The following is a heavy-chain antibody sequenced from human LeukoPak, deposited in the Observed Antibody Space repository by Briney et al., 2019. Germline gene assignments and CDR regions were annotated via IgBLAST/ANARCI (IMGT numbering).Heavy chain of an antibody. V-gene: IGHV4-59*11. D-gene: IGHD3-16*01. Sequence: PSETLSLTCTVSGGSISGHYWTWIRQPPGKGLEWIGQIHYSGRPDYNPSLKSRVTISVDTSKNQLSLKVTSVTGADTAVYYCARFGVDYDMDVWGQGTTVTVSS. J-gene: IGHJ6*02. CDR1: GGSISGHY. CDR2: IHYSGRP. CDR3: ARFGVDYDMDV.